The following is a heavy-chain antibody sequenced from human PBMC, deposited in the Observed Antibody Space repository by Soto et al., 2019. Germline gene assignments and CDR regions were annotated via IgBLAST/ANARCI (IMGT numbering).Heavy chain of an antibody. Sequence: EVQLLDSGGGLVQPGGSLRLSCAASGFIFSNYAMSWVRQAPGKGLEWVSAISGSGGDTFYVGSVKGRFTISRDNSKNTLSLQMNSLRAEDTAPYYCAKDAGSGGGSAFDCWGQGTLVTVSS. J-gene: IGHJ4*02. CDR2: ISGSGGDT. V-gene: IGHV3-23*01. CDR1: GFIFSNYA. D-gene: IGHD1-26*01. CDR3: AKDAGSGGGSAFDC.